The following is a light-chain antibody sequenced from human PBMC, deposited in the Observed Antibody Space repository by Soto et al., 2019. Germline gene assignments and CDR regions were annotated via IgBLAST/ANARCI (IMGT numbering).Light chain of an antibody. V-gene: IGKV1-12*01. CDR1: QGIDRW. J-gene: IGKJ4*01. Sequence: DIQMTQSPSFLSASVGDRVTITCRASQGIDRWLAWYQQKPGKAPKVLIYAASSLRSVVPSRFSGSGSGTDFSLTISSLQPEDLATYYCKQSKSFPLHFGGGTKVDIK. CDR3: KQSKSFPLH. CDR2: AAS.